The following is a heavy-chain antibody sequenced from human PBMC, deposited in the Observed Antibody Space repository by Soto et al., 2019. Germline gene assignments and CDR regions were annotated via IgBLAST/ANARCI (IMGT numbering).Heavy chain of an antibody. D-gene: IGHD6-19*01. CDR1: GYTFTSYA. CDR2: INAGNGNT. J-gene: IGHJ3*02. CDR3: ARDRGLSGWYHDAFDI. Sequence: ASVKVSCKASGYTFTSYAMHGVRQAPGQRLEWMGWINAGNGNTKYSQKFQGRVTITRDTSASTAYMELSSLRSEDTAVYYCARDRGLSGWYHDAFDIWGQGTMVTVSS. V-gene: IGHV1-3*01.